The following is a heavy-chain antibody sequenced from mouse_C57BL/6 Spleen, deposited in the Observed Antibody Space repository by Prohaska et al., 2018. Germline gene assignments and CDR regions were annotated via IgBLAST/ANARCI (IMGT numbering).Heavy chain of an antibody. CDR2: INTYSGVP. D-gene: IGHD2-5*01. Sequence: QIHLLQSVPELKNPGATVKISCLASGYTFTTYGISWVKQTPGKGLKWMGWINTYSGVPTYADDFKGRFAFSLETSASTAYVQINKLKNEDTATYFCARAGSNLYYFDYWGQGTTLTVSS. J-gene: IGHJ2*01. CDR3: ARAGSNLYYFDY. CDR1: GYTFTTYG. V-gene: IGHV9-3*01.